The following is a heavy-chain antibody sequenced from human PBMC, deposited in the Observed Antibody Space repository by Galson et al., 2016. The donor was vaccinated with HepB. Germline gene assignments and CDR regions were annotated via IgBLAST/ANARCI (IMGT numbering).Heavy chain of an antibody. CDR1: GGSISSSSYY. CDR2: IYYSGIT. J-gene: IGHJ4*02. CDR3: ARLPFNWNLPYFDY. V-gene: IGHV4-39*01. Sequence: ETLPLTCTVSGGSISSSSYYWGWIRQPPGKGLEYIGNIYYSGITYYNPSLKSRVTISVDTSKNQFSLKLSSMTAADTAIYYCARLPFNWNLPYFDYWGQGTLATVSS. D-gene: IGHD1-20*01.